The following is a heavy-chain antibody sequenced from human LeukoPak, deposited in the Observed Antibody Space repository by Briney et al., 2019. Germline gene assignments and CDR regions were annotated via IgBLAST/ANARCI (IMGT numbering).Heavy chain of an antibody. CDR3: ARDRGYCSSTSCYIDGFDI. D-gene: IGHD2-2*02. CDR1: GYTFTGYY. J-gene: IGHJ3*02. CDR2: INPDSGGT. Sequence: ASVKVSCKASGYTFTGYYIHWVRQAPGQGLEWMGWINPDSGGTNYAQKFQGRVTMTRDTSISTAYMELSRLRSDDTAIYYCARDRGYCSSTSCYIDGFDIWGQGTMVTVSS. V-gene: IGHV1-2*02.